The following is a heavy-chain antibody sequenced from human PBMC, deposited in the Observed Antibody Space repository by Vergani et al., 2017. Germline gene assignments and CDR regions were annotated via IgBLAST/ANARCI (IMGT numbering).Heavy chain of an antibody. CDR1: GFTSSYYG. CDR2: ISYDGTQK. Sequence: QVHLVESGGGVVQPGRSLRLSCVVSGFTSSYYGMHWVRQAPGKGLEWVAVISYDGTQKYYADSVKGRFTISRDNSKSTLYLQMNSLRTEDTAVYYCATKRCGTPSCQIGYCREWGQGTLVTVSS. V-gene: IGHV3-30*03. CDR3: ATKRCGTPSCQIGYCRE. D-gene: IGHD6-13*01. J-gene: IGHJ1*01.